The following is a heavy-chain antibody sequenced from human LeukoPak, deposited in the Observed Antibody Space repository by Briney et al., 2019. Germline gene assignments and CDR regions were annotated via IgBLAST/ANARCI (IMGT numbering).Heavy chain of an antibody. CDR3: ARDDSLNDGSIDY. D-gene: IGHD5/OR15-5a*01. V-gene: IGHV3-30*04. CDR1: GFTFINYG. Sequence: GRSLRLSCAASGFTFINYGIHWVRQTPGKGLEWVAVLSYDGSLKYYADFVAGRSTISRADSKKTVYLQTTSPSAESTALYYVARDDSLNDGSIDYWGQGNLVIVSA. J-gene: IGHJ4*02. CDR2: LSYDGSLK.